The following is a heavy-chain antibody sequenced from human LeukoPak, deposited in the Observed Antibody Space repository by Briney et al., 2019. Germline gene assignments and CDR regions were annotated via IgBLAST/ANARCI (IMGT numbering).Heavy chain of an antibody. J-gene: IGHJ6*02. Sequence: PGGSLRLSCAASGFTFSSYSMNWVRQAPGKGLEWVSSISSSSSYIYYADSVKGRFAISRDNAKNSLYLQMNSLRAEDTAVYYCARTLYCSGGSCYGMDVWGQGTTVTVSS. V-gene: IGHV3-21*01. CDR2: ISSSSSYI. D-gene: IGHD2-15*01. CDR1: GFTFSSYS. CDR3: ARTLYCSGGSCYGMDV.